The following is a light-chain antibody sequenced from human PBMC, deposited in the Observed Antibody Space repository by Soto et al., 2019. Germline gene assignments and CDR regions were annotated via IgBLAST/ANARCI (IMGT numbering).Light chain of an antibody. CDR3: QYFGSSPHT. V-gene: IGKV3-20*01. Sequence: EIVLTQSPATLSLSPGERATLSCRASQSINSVHLAWYQHKRGQAPRLLMYGAFSRATGTPARFSGSGSVTDFTLSISRLEPEDFAVYYCQYFGSSPHTFGGGTKVEIK. J-gene: IGKJ4*01. CDR1: QSINSVH. CDR2: GAF.